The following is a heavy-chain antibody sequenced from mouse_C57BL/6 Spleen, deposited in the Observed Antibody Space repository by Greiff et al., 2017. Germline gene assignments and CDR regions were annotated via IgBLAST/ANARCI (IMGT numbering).Heavy chain of an antibody. V-gene: IGHV5-4*01. Sequence: EVHLVESGGGLVKPGGSLKLSCAASGFTFSSYAMSWVRQTPEKRLEWVATISDGGSYTYYPDNVKGRFTISRDNAKNNLYLQMSHLKSEDTAMYYCARDREIYAYWGQGTLVTVSA. CDR2: ISDGGSYT. J-gene: IGHJ3*01. CDR1: GFTFSSYA. CDR3: ARDREIYAY. D-gene: IGHD3-1*01.